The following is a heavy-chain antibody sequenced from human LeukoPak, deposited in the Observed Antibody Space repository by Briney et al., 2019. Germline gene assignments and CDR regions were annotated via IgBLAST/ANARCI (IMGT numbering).Heavy chain of an antibody. CDR1: GYTFTGYY. Sequence: ASVKVSCKASGYTFTGYYMHWVRRAPGQGLEWMGRINPNSGGRNYAQKFQGRVTMTRDTSISTAYMELSRLRSDDTAVYYCARDILRAGYYYDSSGSPDAFDIWGQGTMVTVSS. D-gene: IGHD3-22*01. J-gene: IGHJ3*02. V-gene: IGHV1-2*06. CDR3: ARDILRAGYYYDSSGSPDAFDI. CDR2: INPNSGGR.